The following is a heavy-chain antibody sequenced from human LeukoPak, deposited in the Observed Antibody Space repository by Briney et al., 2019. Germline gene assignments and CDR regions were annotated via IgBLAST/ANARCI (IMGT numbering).Heavy chain of an antibody. CDR2: IHPEGNEK. D-gene: IGHD3-16*01. V-gene: IGHV3-7*04. J-gene: IGHJ4*02. CDR1: GFTFTNLW. Sequence: PAGGSLRLSCAVSGFTFTNLWMSWVRQAPGRGLEWVANIHPEGNEKYHVESVKGRFTISRDNTKNLLFLQMNALRVEDTAVYYCARGDDVSGDHWSQGTLVTVSS. CDR3: ARGDDVSGDH.